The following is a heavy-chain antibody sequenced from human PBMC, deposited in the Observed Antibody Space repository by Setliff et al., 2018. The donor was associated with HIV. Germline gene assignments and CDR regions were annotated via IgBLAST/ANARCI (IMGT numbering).Heavy chain of an antibody. D-gene: IGHD3-22*01. CDR3: ARVRLTMIMMVDYFDQ. CDR1: GGAISNFY. V-gene: IGHV4-4*07. Sequence: PSETLSLTCSVSGGAISNFYWCWIRQPPGKGLEWVGHIYSTGDTNYNPSLKSRVNLSADTSKNQLSLRLTSVTAADTAVYYCARVRLTMIMMVDYFDQWGQGTLVTVSS. CDR2: IYSTGDT. J-gene: IGHJ4*02.